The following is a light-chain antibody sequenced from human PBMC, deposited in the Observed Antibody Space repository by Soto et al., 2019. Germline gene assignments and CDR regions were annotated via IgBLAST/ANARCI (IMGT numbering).Light chain of an antibody. CDR2: DND. J-gene: IGLJ2*01. CDR3: GTWDSSLSAVV. Sequence: QAVVTQPPSVSAAPGQKVTIACSGNNSNIGNNYVSWYQQLSGTAPKLLIYDNDHRPSGIPDRFSGSKSGTSATLGIAGLQPGDEADYYCGTWDSSLSAVVFGGGTKVTVL. V-gene: IGLV1-51*01. CDR1: NSNIGNNY.